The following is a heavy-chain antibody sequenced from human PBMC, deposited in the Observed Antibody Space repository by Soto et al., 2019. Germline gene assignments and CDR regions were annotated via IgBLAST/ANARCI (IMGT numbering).Heavy chain of an antibody. CDR3: AREPDYGDYRAFDY. V-gene: IGHV1-18*01. CDR1: GYTFTSSG. J-gene: IGHJ4*02. Sequence: ASVKVSCKASGYTFTSSGISWVRQAPGQGLEGMGWISAYNGNTNYAQKLQGRVTMTTDTSTSTAYMELRSLRSDDTAVYYCAREPDYGDYRAFDYWGQGTLVTVSS. CDR2: ISAYNGNT. D-gene: IGHD4-17*01.